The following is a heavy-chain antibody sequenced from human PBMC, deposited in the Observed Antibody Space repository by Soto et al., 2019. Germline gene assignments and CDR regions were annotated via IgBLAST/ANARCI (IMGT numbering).Heavy chain of an antibody. V-gene: IGHV3-23*01. J-gene: IGHJ4*02. CDR3: AKVPSPHADDGDTPCY. D-gene: IGHD4-17*01. CDR2: ISGSGGST. CDR1: GFTFSSYA. Sequence: EVQLLESGGGLVQPGGSLRLSCAASGFTFSSYAMSWVRQAPGKGLEWVSAISGSGGSTYYADSVKGRFTISRDNSKNPLYLQINSLRAEDTAVFYCAKVPSPHADDGDTPCYGGQGTLVTVSS.